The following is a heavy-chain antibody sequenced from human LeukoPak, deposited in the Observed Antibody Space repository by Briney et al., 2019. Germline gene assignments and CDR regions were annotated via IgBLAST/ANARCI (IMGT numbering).Heavy chain of an antibody. CDR1: GGCISSYY. CDR3: ARVLGGDFWSGYYADY. Sequence: PSETLSLTCTVSGGCISSYYWSWIRRPPGKGLECIGYIYYSGSTNYNPSLKSRVTISVDTSKNQFSLKLSSVTAADTAVYYCARVLGGDFWSGYYADYWGQGTLVTVSS. J-gene: IGHJ4*02. CDR2: IYYSGST. D-gene: IGHD3-3*01. V-gene: IGHV4-59*01.